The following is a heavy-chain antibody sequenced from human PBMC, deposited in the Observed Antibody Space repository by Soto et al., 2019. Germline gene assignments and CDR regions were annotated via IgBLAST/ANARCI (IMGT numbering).Heavy chain of an antibody. Sequence: EVQLVESGGGLVQPGGYLRLSCAASGFTVSSNYMSSVPQAPGKGLEWVSVIYSGGSTYYADSVKGRLTISRDNSKNTLYLQRNSLSAEDTAVYYCARVGSDSGWSWGEGILVVVSS. D-gene: IGHD6-19*01. J-gene: IGHJ5*02. CDR3: ARVGSDSGWS. CDR2: IYSGGST. CDR1: GFTVSSNY. V-gene: IGHV3-66*01.